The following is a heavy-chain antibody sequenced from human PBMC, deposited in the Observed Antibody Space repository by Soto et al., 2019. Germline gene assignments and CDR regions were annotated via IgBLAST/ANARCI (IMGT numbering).Heavy chain of an antibody. CDR1: GGTFSSYT. CDR3: ARGGPLAAGDTKDAFDI. CDR2: IIPILGIA. Sequence: QVQLVQSGAEVKKPGSSVKVSCKASGGTFSSYTISWVRQAPGQGLEWMGRIIPILGIANYAQKFQGRVTITADKSTSTAYMELSSLRSEDTAVYYCARGGPLAAGDTKDAFDIWGQGTMVTVSS. V-gene: IGHV1-69*02. J-gene: IGHJ3*02. D-gene: IGHD6-13*01.